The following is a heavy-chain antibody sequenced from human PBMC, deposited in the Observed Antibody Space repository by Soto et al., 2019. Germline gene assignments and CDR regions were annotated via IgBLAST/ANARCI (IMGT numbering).Heavy chain of an antibody. J-gene: IGHJ4*02. CDR2: ISYDGSNK. Sequence: GGSLRLSCAASGFTFSSYAMHWVRQAPGKGLEWVAVISYDGSNKYYADSVKGRFTIFRDNSKNTLYLQMNSLRAEDTAVYYCARDYVDLTAYYFDYWGQGTQVTVSS. V-gene: IGHV3-30-3*01. CDR3: ARDYVDLTAYYFDY. D-gene: IGHD3-10*02. CDR1: GFTFSSYA.